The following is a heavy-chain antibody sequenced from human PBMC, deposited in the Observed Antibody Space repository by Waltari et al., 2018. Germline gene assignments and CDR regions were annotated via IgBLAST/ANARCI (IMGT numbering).Heavy chain of an antibody. J-gene: IGHJ4*02. CDR2: IYHAGDT. CDR1: GYSINSGYY. V-gene: IGHV4-38-2*01. Sequence: QVQLQESGPGLVKPSETLSLTCDVSGYSINSGYYWGWIRQSPGKGLEWIATIYHAGDTFYNPSLKIRLTISMDTSKNPFALKLNSVTAADTAVYFCSRQVLGYCTSAACRRLESWGQGTLVTVSS. D-gene: IGHD2-2*03. CDR3: SRQVLGYCTSAACRRLES.